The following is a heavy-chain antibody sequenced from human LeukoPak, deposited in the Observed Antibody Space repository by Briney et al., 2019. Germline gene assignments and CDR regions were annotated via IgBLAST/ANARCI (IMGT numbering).Heavy chain of an antibody. V-gene: IGHV3-23*02. J-gene: IGHJ4*02. CDR3: AKEGALVGATYFHY. Sequence: GGSLRLSCAASGFIFTNYALSWVRQTPGKGLEWVSAISGGGDYTFYGDSVTGRFTISRDNSKNTLYLQMNSLRAEDTAVYFCAKEGALVGATYFHYWGQGTLVTVSS. CDR1: GFIFTNYA. D-gene: IGHD1-26*01. CDR2: ISGGGDYT.